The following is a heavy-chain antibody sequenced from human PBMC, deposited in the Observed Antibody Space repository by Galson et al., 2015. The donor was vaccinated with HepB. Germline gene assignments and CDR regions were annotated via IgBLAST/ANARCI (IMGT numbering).Heavy chain of an antibody. CDR2: ITSSGGST. CDR1: GFTFSSFA. D-gene: IGHD1-1*01. CDR3: VRNLLWDGWNAFDI. V-gene: IGHV3-23*01. Sequence: SLRLSCAAPGFTFSSFAMSWVRQAPGKGLEWVSTITSSGGSTYYADSVKGRSTISRDNSKSTLYLQLSSLRAEDTGVYYCVRNLLWDGWNAFDIWGQGTTVTVSS. J-gene: IGHJ3*02.